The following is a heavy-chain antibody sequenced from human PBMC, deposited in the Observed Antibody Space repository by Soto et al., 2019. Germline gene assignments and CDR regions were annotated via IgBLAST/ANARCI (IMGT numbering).Heavy chain of an antibody. V-gene: IGHV3-74*01. CDR3: AREYYGLLTGYYTDY. CDR1: GFPFSSYW. CDR2: ISGDGVTT. Sequence: EVQLVESGGDLVQRGGSLRLSCAASGFPFSSYWMHWVRHTPGKGLDWVARISGDGVTTYYADSVTGRFTVSRDNAKNTLSLQISGLRAEDTAVYYCAREYYGLLTGYYTDYWGQGTVVSVSS. J-gene: IGHJ4*02. D-gene: IGHD3-9*01.